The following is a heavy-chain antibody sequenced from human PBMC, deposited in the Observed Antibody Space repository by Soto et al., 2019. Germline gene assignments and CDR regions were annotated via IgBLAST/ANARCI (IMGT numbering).Heavy chain of an antibody. D-gene: IGHD6-13*01. CDR2: IIPIFGTA. V-gene: IGHV1-69*06. Sequence: SVKVSCKASGGTFSSYAISWVRQAPGQGLEWMGGIIPIFGTANYAQKFQGRVTITADKSTSTAYMELSSLRSEDTAVYYCARALAAAALYYYGMDVWGQGTTVTVSS. CDR1: GGTFSSYA. J-gene: IGHJ6*02. CDR3: ARALAAAALYYYGMDV.